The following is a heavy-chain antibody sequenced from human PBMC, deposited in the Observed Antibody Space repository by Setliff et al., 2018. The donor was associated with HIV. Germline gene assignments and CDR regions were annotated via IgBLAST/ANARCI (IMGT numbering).Heavy chain of an antibody. V-gene: IGHV4-34*01. D-gene: IGHD2-8*01. CDR2: INHSGST. CDR1: GGAFNDYY. CDR3: ATGLIMAPDY. J-gene: IGHJ4*02. Sequence: PSETLSLTCAVYGGAFNDYYWNWIRQPPGEGLQWIGEINHSGSTNYNPSLRSRVTISIGTSKNQFSLKLSSVTAADTAVYYCATGLIMAPDYWGQGSLVTVSS.